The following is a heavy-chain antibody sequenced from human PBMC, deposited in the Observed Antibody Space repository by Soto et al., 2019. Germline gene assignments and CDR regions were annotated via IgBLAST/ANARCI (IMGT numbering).Heavy chain of an antibody. CDR3: ERGNGASPLWAFDI. J-gene: IGHJ3*02. V-gene: IGHV3-11*01. Sequence: GGSLRLSCAASGFTFSDYYMSWIRQAPGKGLEWVSYISSSGSTIYYADSVKGRFTISRDNAKNSLYLQMNSLRAEDTAVYYCERGNGASPLWAFDIWGQGTMVTVSS. D-gene: IGHD4-17*01. CDR1: GFTFSDYY. CDR2: ISSSGSTI.